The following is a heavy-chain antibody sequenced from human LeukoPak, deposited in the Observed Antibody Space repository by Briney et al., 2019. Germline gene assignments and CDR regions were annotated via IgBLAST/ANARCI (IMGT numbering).Heavy chain of an antibody. CDR1: GGSISSYY. J-gene: IGHJ2*01. D-gene: IGHD3-10*01. V-gene: IGHV4-4*07. CDR3: ARDAVGGSSRDWHFDL. Sequence: SETLSLTCTVSGGSISSYYWSWIRQPAGKGLEWIGRIYTGGSTNYNPSLKSRVTMTVDTSKNQCSLKLSSVTAADTAVYYSARDAVGGSSRDWHFDLWGRGTLVTVSS. CDR2: IYTGGST.